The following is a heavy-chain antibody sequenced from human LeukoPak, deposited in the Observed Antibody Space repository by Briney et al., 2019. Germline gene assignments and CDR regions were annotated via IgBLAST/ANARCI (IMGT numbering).Heavy chain of an antibody. CDR2: IYYSGST. Sequence: SETLSLTCIVSGGSISSYYWSWIRQPPGKGLEWIGYIYYSGSTNYNPSLKSRVTISVDTSENQFSLKLSSVTAADTAVYYCARARAMYLDYWGQGTLVTVSS. V-gene: IGHV4-59*08. CDR3: ARARAMYLDY. D-gene: IGHD5-18*01. CDR1: GGSISSYY. J-gene: IGHJ4*02.